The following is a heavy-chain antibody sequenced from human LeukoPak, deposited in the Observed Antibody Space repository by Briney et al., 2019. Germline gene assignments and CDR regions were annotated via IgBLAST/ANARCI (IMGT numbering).Heavy chain of an antibody. CDR2: ISWNRGSI. CDR1: GFTFDDYA. V-gene: IGHV3-9*03. CDR3: AKDASYSSATYFDY. J-gene: IGHJ4*02. Sequence: GGALRLSCAASGFTFDDYAMHWVRQAPGRGVEGVSGISWNRGSIGYADSVKGRFTISRDNAKNSLYLQMNSLRAEDMALYSGAKDASYSSATYFDYWGQGTLVTVSS. D-gene: IGHD6-25*01.